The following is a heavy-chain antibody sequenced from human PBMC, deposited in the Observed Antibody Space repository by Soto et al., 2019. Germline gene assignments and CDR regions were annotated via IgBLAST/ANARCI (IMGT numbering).Heavy chain of an antibody. CDR1: GFTFSRYA. D-gene: IGHD3-10*01. CDR3: ARSRNSAVADSFDF. V-gene: IGHV3-30*04. J-gene: IGHJ4*02. CDR2: ISRDGSNK. Sequence: QVQVVESGGGVVQPGRSLRLSCAASGFTFSRYAIHWVRQAPGKGLEWVAVISRDGSNKYYVDSVKGRFTISRDNSKNTLHLQMNSLRDEDTAVYYCARSRNSAVADSFDFWGQGTLVTVSS.